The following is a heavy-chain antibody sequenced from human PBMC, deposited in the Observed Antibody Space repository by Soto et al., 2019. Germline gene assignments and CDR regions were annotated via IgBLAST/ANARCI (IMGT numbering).Heavy chain of an antibody. CDR1: GYTFTSYG. CDR2: ISPYNGNT. V-gene: IGHV1-18*01. J-gene: IGHJ6*03. D-gene: IGHD3-3*01. CDR3: ARGAVGDFWSGYYSYMDV. Sequence: ASVKVSCKASGYTFTSYGITWVRQAPGQGLEWMGWISPYNGNTNYAQKLQGRVTMTTDTSTSTAYMELRSLRSDDTAVYYCARGAVGDFWSGYYSYMDVWGKGTTVTVSS.